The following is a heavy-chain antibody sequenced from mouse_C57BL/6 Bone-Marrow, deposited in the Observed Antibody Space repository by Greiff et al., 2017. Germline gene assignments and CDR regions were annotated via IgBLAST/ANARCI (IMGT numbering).Heavy chain of an antibody. J-gene: IGHJ1*03. CDR1: EYEFPSHD. D-gene: IGHD2-1*01. Sequence: EVKVEESGGGLVQPGESLKLSCESNEYEFPSHDMSWVRKTPEKRLALVAAINSDGGSTYYPDTMERRFIISRDNTKKTLYLQMSSLRSEDTALYYCARHGNYYWYFDVWGTGTTVTVSS. CDR3: ARHGNYYWYFDV. CDR2: INSDGGST. V-gene: IGHV5-2*03.